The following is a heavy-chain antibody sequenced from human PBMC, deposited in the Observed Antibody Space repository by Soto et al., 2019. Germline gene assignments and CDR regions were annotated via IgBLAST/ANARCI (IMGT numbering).Heavy chain of an antibody. D-gene: IGHD7-27*01. V-gene: IGHV3-33*01. J-gene: IGHJ2*01. Sequence: QVQLVESGGGVVQPGRSLRLSCAASGFTFRSYDMHWVRQAPGQGLEWVAVIRNDGTVRNYADSVKGRFTISRDNSKNNLYLEMNSLRAEDTAVYYCARDVGMGNWYFDLWGRGTLVTVSS. CDR3: ARDVGMGNWYFDL. CDR1: GFTFRSYD. CDR2: IRNDGTVR.